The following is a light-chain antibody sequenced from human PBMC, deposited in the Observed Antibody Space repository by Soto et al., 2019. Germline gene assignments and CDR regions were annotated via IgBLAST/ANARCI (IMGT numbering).Light chain of an antibody. CDR3: SSYTSSSTRV. CDR2: EVS. CDR1: SSDVGAYDY. V-gene: IGLV2-14*03. J-gene: IGLJ1*01. Sequence: QSALTQPASVSGSPGQSITISCTGTSSDVGAYDYVSWYQQHPDKAPKLMIYEVSNRPSGVSNRFSGSKSVNTATLTISGLQAEDEGDYYCSSYTSSSTRVFGTGTKVTVL.